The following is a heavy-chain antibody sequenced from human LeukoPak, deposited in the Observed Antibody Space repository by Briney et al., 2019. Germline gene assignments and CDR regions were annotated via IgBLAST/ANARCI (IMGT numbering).Heavy chain of an antibody. CDR3: ARRGLLWFGELPGRGYFDY. J-gene: IGHJ4*02. V-gene: IGHV4-34*01. CDR2: INHSGST. D-gene: IGHD3-10*01. CDR1: GGSFSGYY. Sequence: PSETLSLTCAVYGGSFSGYYWSWIRQPPGKGLEWIGEINHSGSTNYNPSLKSRVTISVDTSKNQFSLKLSSVTAADTAVYYCARRGLLWFGELPGRGYFDYWGQGTLVTVSS.